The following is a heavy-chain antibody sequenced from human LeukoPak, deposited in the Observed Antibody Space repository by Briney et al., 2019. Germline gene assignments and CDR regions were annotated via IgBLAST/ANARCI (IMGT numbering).Heavy chain of an antibody. CDR1: GFTFSSYG. D-gene: IGHD4-11*01. CDR2: ISYDGSNK. V-gene: IGHV3-30*18. Sequence: PGGSLRLSCAASGFTFSSYGMHWVRKAPGKGLEWVAVISYDGSNKYYADSVKGRFTISRDNSKNTLYLQMNSLRAEDTAVYYCAKEGLYSFDYWGQGTLVTVSS. CDR3: AKEGLYSFDY. J-gene: IGHJ4*02.